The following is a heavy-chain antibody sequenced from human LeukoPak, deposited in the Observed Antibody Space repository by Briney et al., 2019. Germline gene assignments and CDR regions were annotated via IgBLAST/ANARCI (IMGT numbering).Heavy chain of an antibody. D-gene: IGHD3-22*01. CDR3: VRALYDSDGYPGGDY. J-gene: IGHJ4*02. V-gene: IGHV1-18*01. CDR1: GYPFTGYG. CDR2: ITTYNGNT. Sequence: ASVKVSCKASGYPFTGYGISWVRQAPGHGLEWMGWITTYNGNTNYAQKLQGRVTMTTDTSTTTAYMELRSLRSDDTAVYYCVRALYDSDGYPGGDYWGQGTLVTVSS.